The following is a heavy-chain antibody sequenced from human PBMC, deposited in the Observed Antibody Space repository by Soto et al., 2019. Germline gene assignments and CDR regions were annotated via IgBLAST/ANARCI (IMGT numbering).Heavy chain of an antibody. J-gene: IGHJ4*02. V-gene: IGHV3-30*18. D-gene: IGHD5-12*01. CDR1: GFTFSGYG. Sequence: PGGSLRLSCAASGFTFSGYGMHWVRQAPGKGLEWVAVISYDGSNKYYADSVKGRFTISRDNSKNTLYLQMNSLRAEDTAVYYCAKDPLVATIKPINYFDYWGQGTLVTVSS. CDR2: ISYDGSNK. CDR3: AKDPLVATIKPINYFDY.